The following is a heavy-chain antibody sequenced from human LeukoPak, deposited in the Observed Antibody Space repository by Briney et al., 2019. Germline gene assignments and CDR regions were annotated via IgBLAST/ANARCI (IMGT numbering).Heavy chain of an antibody. J-gene: IGHJ4*02. CDR3: AKGRDAFDY. Sequence: GGSLRLSCAVSGFTFSSYAMSWVRQAPGKGLEWVAAISGSGGGTDYADSVKGRFTISRDNSKNTLYLQMNSLRAEDTAVYYCAKGRDAFDYWGQGTLVTVSS. CDR1: GFTFSSYA. V-gene: IGHV3-23*01. D-gene: IGHD5-24*01. CDR2: ISGSGGGT.